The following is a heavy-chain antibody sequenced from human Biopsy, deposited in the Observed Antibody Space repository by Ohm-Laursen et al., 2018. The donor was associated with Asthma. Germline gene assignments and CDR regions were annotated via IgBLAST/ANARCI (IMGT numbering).Heavy chain of an antibody. J-gene: IGHJ4*02. CDR1: GFAVSRGH. V-gene: IGHV3-53*01. Sequence: SLRLSCSASGFAVSRGHMFWVRQAPGKGLEWVSVIYSGGTSHTADSVRGRFTISRDYSKNTLYLQMHSLRAEDTAVYYCAKDERLYYGSDSKYMQPVPLGDWGQGTLVTVSS. CDR3: AKDERLYYGSDSKYMQPVPLGD. CDR2: IYSGGTS. D-gene: IGHD3-10*01.